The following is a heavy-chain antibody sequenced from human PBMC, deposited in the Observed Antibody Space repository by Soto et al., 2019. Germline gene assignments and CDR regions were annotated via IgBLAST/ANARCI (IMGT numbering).Heavy chain of an antibody. J-gene: IGHJ4*02. CDR2: ISGSGGST. CDR1: GFTFSSYA. Sequence: EVQLLESGGGLVQPGGSLRLSCAASGFTFSSYAMSWVRQAPGKGLEWVSAISGSGGSTYYADSVKGRFTISRDNSKNTLYLQMNSLRAEYTAVYYCSKASIWFGEGDFDYWGQGTLVTVSS. D-gene: IGHD3-10*01. V-gene: IGHV3-23*01. CDR3: SKASIWFGEGDFDY.